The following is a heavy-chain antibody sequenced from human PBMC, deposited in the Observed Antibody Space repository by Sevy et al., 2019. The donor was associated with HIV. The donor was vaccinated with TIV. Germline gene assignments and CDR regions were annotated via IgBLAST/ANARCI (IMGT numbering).Heavy chain of an antibody. CDR1: GFTFSSYP. J-gene: IGHJ3*01. CDR3: VRESMMLPRGAFDF. V-gene: IGHV3-30-3*01. D-gene: IGHD3-16*01. Sequence: GGSLRLSCAASGFTFSSYPMHWVRQAPGKGLEWVSFISFDGTDKYYADSVKGRFTITRDNSKNTLFLQMNSLRAEDTAFYYCVRESMMLPRGAFDFWGQGTMVTVSS. CDR2: ISFDGTDK.